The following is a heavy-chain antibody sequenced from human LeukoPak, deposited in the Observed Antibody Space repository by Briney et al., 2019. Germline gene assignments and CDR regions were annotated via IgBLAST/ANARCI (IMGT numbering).Heavy chain of an antibody. CDR2: IYYSGST. CDR1: GGSISSYY. V-gene: IGHV4-59*01. D-gene: IGHD4-17*01. CDR3: ARADDYGDYNHYFDY. Sequence: SETLSLTCTVSGGSISSYYWSWIRRPPGKGLEWIGYIYYSGSTNYNPSLTSRVTISVDTSKNQFSLKLSSVTAADTAVYYCARADDYGDYNHYFDYWGQGTLVTVSS. J-gene: IGHJ4*02.